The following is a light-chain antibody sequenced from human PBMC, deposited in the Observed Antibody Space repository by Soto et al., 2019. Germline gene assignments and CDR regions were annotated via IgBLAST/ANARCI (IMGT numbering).Light chain of an antibody. Sequence: EIVLTQSSGTLSLSPGERATLSCRASQSVSSSYLAWYQQKPGQAPRLLIYDASNRETGIPALFSCSGAGTAFTLTISSLEPEDVEVYHCPQRSNWTITFGQGTRLEIK. V-gene: IGKV3-11*01. J-gene: IGKJ5*01. CDR3: PQRSNWTIT. CDR2: DAS. CDR1: QSVSSSY.